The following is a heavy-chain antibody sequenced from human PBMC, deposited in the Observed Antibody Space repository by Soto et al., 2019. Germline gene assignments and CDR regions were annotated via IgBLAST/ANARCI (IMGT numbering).Heavy chain of an antibody. CDR1: GFTFISYA. CDR2: IGGSGGST. D-gene: IGHD3-3*01. CDR3: AKIGAVGGMDV. Sequence: WGSLRLSCAASGFTFISYAIICFRQAPGKGLEWVSAIGGSGGSTYYADSVKGRFTISRDNSKNTLYLQMNSLRAEDTAVYYCAKIGAVGGMDVWGQGTTVTVSS. V-gene: IGHV3-23*01. J-gene: IGHJ6*02.